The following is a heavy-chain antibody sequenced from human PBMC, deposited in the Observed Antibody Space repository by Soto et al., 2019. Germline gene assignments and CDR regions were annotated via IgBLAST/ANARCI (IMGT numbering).Heavy chain of an antibody. J-gene: IGHJ4*02. CDR2: ISYDGSNK. CDR3: ANSPIAVAGDGY. Sequence: PGGSLRLSCAASGFTFSSYAMHWVRQAPGKGLEWVAVISYDGSNKYYADSVKGRFTISRDNSKNTLYLQMNSLRAEDTAVYYCANSPIAVAGDGYWGQGTQVTVSS. CDR1: GFTFSSYA. D-gene: IGHD6-19*01. V-gene: IGHV3-30-3*01.